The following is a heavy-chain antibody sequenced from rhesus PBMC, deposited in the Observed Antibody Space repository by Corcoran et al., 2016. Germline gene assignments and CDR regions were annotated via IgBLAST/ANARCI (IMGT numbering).Heavy chain of an antibody. V-gene: IGHV4-165*01. D-gene: IGHD6-25*01. CDR3: ARDSGSWYRVIDY. J-gene: IGHJ4*01. CDR2: ISGSSGRT. CDR1: GGSFSGYY. Sequence: QVQLQESGPGLVKPSETLSLTCAVSGGSFSGYYWGWIRQAPGKGLEGIGYISGSSGRTDYNPSRKSRVTISTDTAKNQFSLKLNSVTAADTAVYYCARDSGSWYRVIDYWGQGVLVTVSS.